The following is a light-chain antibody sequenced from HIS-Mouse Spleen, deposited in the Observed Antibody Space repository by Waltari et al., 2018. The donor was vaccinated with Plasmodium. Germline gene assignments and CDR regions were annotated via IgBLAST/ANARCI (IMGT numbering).Light chain of an antibody. CDR1: ALPKQY. CDR2: EDS. J-gene: IGLJ3*02. Sequence: SYELTQPPSVSVSPGQTARITCSGNALPKQYAYWYQQKSGQSPVPVIYEDSKRPPGIPDRFSGSSSGTMATLTISGAQVEDEADYYCYSTDSSGNHRVFGGGTKLTVL. CDR3: YSTDSSGNHRV. V-gene: IGLV3-10*01.